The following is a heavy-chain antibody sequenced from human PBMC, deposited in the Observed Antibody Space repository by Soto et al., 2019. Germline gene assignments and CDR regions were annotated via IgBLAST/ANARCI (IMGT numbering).Heavy chain of an antibody. Sequence: PSGTLSLTCSVSGDSINSDKYYWGWIRQPPGKGLERIGSIYFRGNTYYNPSLQTRVTISLDKSKSQFSLKLNSVTAADSAVYFCARLEGLATISYYFDFWGQGALVTVSS. D-gene: IGHD3-9*01. V-gene: IGHV4-39*01. CDR1: GDSINSDKYY. J-gene: IGHJ4*02. CDR3: ARLEGLATISYYFDF. CDR2: IYFRGNT.